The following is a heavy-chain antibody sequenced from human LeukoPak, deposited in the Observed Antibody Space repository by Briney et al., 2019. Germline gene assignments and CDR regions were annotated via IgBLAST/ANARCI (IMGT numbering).Heavy chain of an antibody. CDR2: INHSGST. J-gene: IGHJ4*02. CDR3: ARRRDGGSGYYYFDY. CDR1: GGSFSGYY. D-gene: IGHD3-22*01. Sequence: PSETLSLTCAVYGGSFSGYYWSWIRQPPGKGLEWIGEINHSGSTNYNPSLKSRVTISVDTSKNQFSLKLSSVTAADTAVYYCARRRDGGSGYYYFDYWGQGTLVTVSS. V-gene: IGHV4-34*01.